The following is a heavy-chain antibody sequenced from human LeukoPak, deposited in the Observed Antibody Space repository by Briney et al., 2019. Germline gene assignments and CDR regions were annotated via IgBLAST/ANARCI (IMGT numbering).Heavy chain of an antibody. Sequence: GGSLRLSCATSGFTFNSFGMHWVRQAPGKGLEWVAFISYDGSNKDYADSVKGRFTISRDNSKNTLFLQMNSLRAEDTALYYCAKYPGGFTGIVNYYHMDVWGKGTTVTVSS. CDR1: GFTFNSFG. D-gene: IGHD1-26*01. J-gene: IGHJ6*03. CDR2: ISYDGSNK. V-gene: IGHV3-30*18. CDR3: AKYPGGFTGIVNYYHMDV.